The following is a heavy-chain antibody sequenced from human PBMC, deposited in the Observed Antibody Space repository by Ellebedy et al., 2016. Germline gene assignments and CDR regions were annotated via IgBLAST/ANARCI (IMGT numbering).Heavy chain of an antibody. J-gene: IGHJ4*02. Sequence: GESLKISXAASGFIFRTYSMNWVRQAPGKGLEYISHISVGGPIYYADSVKGRFTISRDNAKNSLYLEMNSLRDEDTAVYFCARGRDYAFGYWGQGSLVTVSS. CDR1: GFIFRTYS. CDR2: ISVGGPI. D-gene: IGHD4-17*01. CDR3: ARGRDYAFGY. V-gene: IGHV3-48*02.